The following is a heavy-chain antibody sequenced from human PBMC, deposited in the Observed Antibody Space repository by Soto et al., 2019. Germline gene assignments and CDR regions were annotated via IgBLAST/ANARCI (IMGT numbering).Heavy chain of an antibody. CDR1: GGSISSSSYY. J-gene: IGHJ4*02. CDR3: VRVAGGDYFDY. CDR2: IFYSGSA. Sequence: QLQLHESGPALLKPSETLSLTCTVSGGSISSSSYYLGWIRQPPGKGLEWTGSIFYSGSAFYNPYLKSRVSISVDTSENQFSLKLNSVTAADTAVYYCVRVAGGDYFDYWGQGTLVTVSS. V-gene: IGHV4-39*01. D-gene: IGHD1-26*01.